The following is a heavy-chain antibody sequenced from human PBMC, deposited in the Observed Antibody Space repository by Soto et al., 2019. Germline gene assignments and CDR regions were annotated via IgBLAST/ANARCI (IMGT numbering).Heavy chain of an antibody. Sequence: QLQLLESGPGLVKASETLSLTCNVSGGSISTSRSYWAWIRQPPGQGLQWLANIFYSGRTYYNPSLASRVTVSVDTSKNEFSLKLRSVTAADTAVYYCARQPTTGDTDLWFDPWGQGTLVTVSS. D-gene: IGHD2-21*01. CDR3: ARQPTTGDTDLWFDP. CDR2: IFYSGRT. J-gene: IGHJ5*02. V-gene: IGHV4-39*01. CDR1: GGSISTSRSY.